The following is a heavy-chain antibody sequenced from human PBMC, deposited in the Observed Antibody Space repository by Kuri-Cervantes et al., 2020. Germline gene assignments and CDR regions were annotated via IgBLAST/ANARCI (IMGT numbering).Heavy chain of an antibody. CDR1: GFTFSSYS. D-gene: IGHD2-2*01. CDR3: ARDYTYCSSTSCYGRSGYFDY. Sequence: GGSLRLSCAASGFTFSSYSMNRVRQAPGKGLEWVSSISSSSSYIYYADSVKGRFTISRDNTKNTLYLQMNSLRAEDTAVYYCARDYTYCSSTSCYGRSGYFDYWGQGTRVTVSS. CDR2: ISSSSSYI. V-gene: IGHV3-21*01. J-gene: IGHJ4*02.